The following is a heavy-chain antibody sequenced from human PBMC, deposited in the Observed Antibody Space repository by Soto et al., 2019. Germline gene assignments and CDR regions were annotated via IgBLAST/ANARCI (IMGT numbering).Heavy chain of an antibody. Sequence: GGSLRLSCAASGFTFSSYAMHWVRQAPGKGLEWVAVISYDGSNKYYADSVKGRFTISRDNSKNTLYLQMNSLRAEDTAVYYCARDLRRFGEFLDYHYYYGMDVWGQGTTVTVSS. CDR2: ISYDGSNK. D-gene: IGHD3-10*01. V-gene: IGHV3-30-3*01. CDR1: GFTFSSYA. J-gene: IGHJ6*02. CDR3: ARDLRRFGEFLDYHYYYGMDV.